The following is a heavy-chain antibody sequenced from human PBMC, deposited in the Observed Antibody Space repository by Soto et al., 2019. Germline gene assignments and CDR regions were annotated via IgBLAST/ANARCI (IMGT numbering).Heavy chain of an antibody. V-gene: IGHV4-34*01. J-gene: IGHJ6*03. CDR3: ARGVGGYYGSGSSHYYYYMDV. CDR2: INHSGST. CDR1: GGSFSGYY. Sequence: QVQLQQWGAGLLKPSETLSLTCAVYGGSFSGYYWSWIRQPPGKGLEWIGEINHSGSTNYNPSVMRRVTISVDTSKNQFSLKLSSVTAADTAVYYCARGVGGYYGSGSSHYYYYMDVWGKGTTVTVSS. D-gene: IGHD3-10*01.